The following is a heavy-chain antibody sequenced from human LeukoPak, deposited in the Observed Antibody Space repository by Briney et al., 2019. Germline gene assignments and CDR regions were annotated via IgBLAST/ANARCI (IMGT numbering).Heavy chain of an antibody. CDR2: IYYSGST. CDR3: ARQPRPPYDFWSGYSLDY. J-gene: IGHJ4*02. V-gene: IGHV4-59*08. D-gene: IGHD3-3*01. CDR1: GGSISSYY. Sequence: SETLSLTCTVSGGSISSYYWSWIRQPPGKGLEWIGYIYYSGSTNYNPSLKSRVTISVDTSKNQFSLKLSSVTAADTAVYYCARQPRPPYDFWSGYSLDYWGQGTLVTVSS.